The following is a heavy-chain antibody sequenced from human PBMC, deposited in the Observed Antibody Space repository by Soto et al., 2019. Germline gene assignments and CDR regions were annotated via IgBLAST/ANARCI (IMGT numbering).Heavy chain of an antibody. CDR3: AREIRFLEWLSHVGYYYGMDV. V-gene: IGHV3-30-3*01. D-gene: IGHD3-3*01. CDR1: GFTFSSYA. Sequence: GGSLRLSCSASGFTFSSYAMHWVRQAPGKGLEWVAVISYDGSNKYYADSVKGRFTISRDNSKNTLYLQMNSLRAEDTAVYYCAREIRFLEWLSHVGYYYGMDVWGQGTTVTVS. CDR2: ISYDGSNK. J-gene: IGHJ6*02.